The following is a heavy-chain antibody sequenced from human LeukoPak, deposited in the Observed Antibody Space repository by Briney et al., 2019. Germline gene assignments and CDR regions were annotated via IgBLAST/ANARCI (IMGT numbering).Heavy chain of an antibody. V-gene: IGHV3-20*04. J-gene: IGHJ4*02. CDR2: INWNGGST. D-gene: IGHD3-16*01. CDR3: ARVFRWGYYFDY. CDR1: GFTFDDYG. Sequence: GGSLRLSCAASGFTFDDYGKSWVRQAPGKGLEWVSGINWNGGSTGYADSVKGRFTISRDNAKNSLYLQMNSLRAEDTALYYCARVFRWGYYFDYWGQGTLVTVSS.